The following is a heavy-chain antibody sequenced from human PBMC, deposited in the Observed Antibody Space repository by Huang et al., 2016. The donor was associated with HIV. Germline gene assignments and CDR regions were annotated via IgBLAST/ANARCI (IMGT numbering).Heavy chain of an antibody. D-gene: IGHD4-17*01. J-gene: IGHJ6*02. CDR1: GYTFISSG. V-gene: IGHV1-18*04. CDR3: ARDLGTTVVPDGMDV. CDR2: IMPYYGYT. Sequence: QVQLVQSGAEVKKPGASVKVSCRASGYTFISSGITWVRQAPGQGLEWVGGIMPYYGYTNYAQEFQGRVTMTTDTSTNTVYMEVRSLRSDDTAVYYCARDLGTTVVPDGMDVWGQGTTVTVSS.